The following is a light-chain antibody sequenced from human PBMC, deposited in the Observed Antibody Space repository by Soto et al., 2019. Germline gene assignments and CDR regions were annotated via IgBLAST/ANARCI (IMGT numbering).Light chain of an antibody. CDR3: NSYAGGNTYV. CDR2: DVT. V-gene: IGLV2-8*01. CDR1: SSDVAKYNY. Sequence: QSALTQPPSASGSPGQSVTISCTGTSSDVAKYNYVSWYQQHPGKAPKLMIYDVTKRPSGVPDRFSGSKSGNTASLTVSGLQAEDEADYYCNSYAGGNTYVFGTGTKLTVL. J-gene: IGLJ1*01.